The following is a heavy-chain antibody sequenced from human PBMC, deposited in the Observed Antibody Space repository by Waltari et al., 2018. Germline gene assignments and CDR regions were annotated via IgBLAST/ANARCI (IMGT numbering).Heavy chain of an antibody. CDR2: LSGSGGDT. CDR3: TKDLTTAPGNVNWFHP. CDR1: GFTFDIYA. Sequence: EVQLLESGGGSAQPGESLRLSCAASGFTFDIYAMSGVRQAPGKVLEWVSSLSGSGGDTYYADSVKGRFTVSRDNSKNKVYLQMNNLRAEDTAVYYCTKDLTTAPGNVNWFHPWGQGTLVTVSS. D-gene: IGHD1-1*01. V-gene: IGHV3-23*01. J-gene: IGHJ5*02.